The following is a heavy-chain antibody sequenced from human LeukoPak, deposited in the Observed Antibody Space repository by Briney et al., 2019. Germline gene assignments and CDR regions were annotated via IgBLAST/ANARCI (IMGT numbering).Heavy chain of an antibody. D-gene: IGHD2-8*02. CDR1: GYTLTELS. J-gene: IGHJ4*02. CDR3: ARGYWFYFDH. CDR2: FDPEDGET. Sequence: ASVKVSCKVSGYTLTELSMHWVRQAPGKGLEWMGGFDPEDGETIYAQKFQGRVTMTRDTSISTAYMELSRLRSDDTAVYYCARGYWFYFDHWGQGSLVTVSS. V-gene: IGHV1-24*01.